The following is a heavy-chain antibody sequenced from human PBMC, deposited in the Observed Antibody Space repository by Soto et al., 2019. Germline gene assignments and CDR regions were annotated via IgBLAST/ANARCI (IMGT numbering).Heavy chain of an antibody. Sequence: QVQMVQSGVEVKKPGASVKVSCKASGYTFTSFGVSWVRQAPGQGPEWMGWISGYNGKTKYAQRVQGRVTMTTDTSTNTAYMELRSLRSDDTAVYFCARDKMIDDFGLGSFYYWGQGTVVTVSS. CDR3: ARDKMIDDFGLGSFYY. J-gene: IGHJ4*02. V-gene: IGHV1-18*04. CDR1: GYTFTSFG. CDR2: ISGYNGKT. D-gene: IGHD3-10*01.